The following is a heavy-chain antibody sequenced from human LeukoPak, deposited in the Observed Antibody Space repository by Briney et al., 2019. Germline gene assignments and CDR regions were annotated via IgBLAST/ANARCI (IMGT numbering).Heavy chain of an antibody. Sequence: GRSLRLSCAASGFTFDDYAMHWVRQAPGKGLEGVSGISWNSGSIGYADSVKGRFTISRDNAKNSLYLQMNSLRAEDTALYYCAKDRQYYYDSSGYPDAFDIWGQETMVTVSS. CDR3: AKDRQYYYDSSGYPDAFDI. V-gene: IGHV3-9*01. J-gene: IGHJ3*02. D-gene: IGHD3-22*01. CDR1: GFTFDDYA. CDR2: ISWNSGSI.